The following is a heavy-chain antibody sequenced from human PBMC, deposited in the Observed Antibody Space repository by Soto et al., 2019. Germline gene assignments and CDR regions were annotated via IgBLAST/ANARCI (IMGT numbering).Heavy chain of an antibody. CDR3: AQAGYSSSWYRVWFDP. CDR1: GFTFSSYA. V-gene: IGHV3-23*01. Sequence: GGSLRLSCAASGFTFSSYAMSWVRQAPGKGLEWVSAISGSGGSTYYADSVKGRFTISRDNSKNTLYLQMNSLRAEDTAVYYCAQAGYSSSWYRVWFDPWGQGTLVTVSS. CDR2: ISGSGGST. J-gene: IGHJ5*02. D-gene: IGHD6-13*01.